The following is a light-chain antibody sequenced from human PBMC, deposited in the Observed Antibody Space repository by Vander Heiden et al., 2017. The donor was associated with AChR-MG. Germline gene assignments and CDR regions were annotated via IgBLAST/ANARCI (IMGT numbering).Light chain of an antibody. CDR3: ATWDDSRNAYV. CDR2: SDD. J-gene: IGLJ1*01. V-gene: IGLV1-44*01. CDR1: RSNIGSNS. Sequence: QSVLAQPPSASGTPGQRVPVSCSGSRSNIGSNSVNWYQQVPGRAPKLLIHSDDHRPSGVPDRFSGSRSGTSASLAITGLQAEEEAVYYCATWDDSRNAYVFGPGTTVTVL.